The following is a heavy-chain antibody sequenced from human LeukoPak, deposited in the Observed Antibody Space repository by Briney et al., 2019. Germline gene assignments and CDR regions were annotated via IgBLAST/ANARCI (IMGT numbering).Heavy chain of an antibody. J-gene: IGHJ4*02. Sequence: SETLSLACAVYGGSFGGYFWNWIRQPPGKGLEWIGEINHSGSTNYNPSLKSRVTISVDTSKNQFSLKLRSVTAADTAVYYCAKLRPLYSSGWPDIDYWGQGTLVTVSS. CDR1: GGSFGGYF. CDR2: INHSGST. D-gene: IGHD6-19*01. CDR3: AKLRPLYSSGWPDIDY. V-gene: IGHV4-34*01.